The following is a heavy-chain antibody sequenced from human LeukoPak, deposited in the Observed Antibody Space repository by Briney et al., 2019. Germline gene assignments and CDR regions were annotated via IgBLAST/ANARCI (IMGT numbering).Heavy chain of an antibody. Sequence: SETLSLTCTVSGVSISSSSYYWGWIRQTRRKGLEWIGEINHSGSTNYNPSLKSRFTISVDTSKNQFSLKLSSVTAADTAVYYCARGGAGSWFDYWGQGTLVTVSS. V-gene: IGHV4-39*07. CDR1: GVSISSSSYY. CDR2: INHSGST. D-gene: IGHD3-10*01. CDR3: ARGGAGSWFDY. J-gene: IGHJ4*02.